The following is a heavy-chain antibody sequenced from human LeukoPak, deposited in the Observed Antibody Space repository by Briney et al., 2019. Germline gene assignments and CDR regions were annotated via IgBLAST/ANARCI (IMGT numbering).Heavy chain of an antibody. Sequence: PSETLSLTCTVSGGSISSHYWSWIRQPPGKGLEWIGYIYYSGSTNYNPSLKSRVTISVDTSKNQFSLKLSSVTAADTAVYYYARIDSGSYLADYWGQGTLVTVSS. V-gene: IGHV4-59*08. D-gene: IGHD1-26*01. CDR2: IYYSGST. J-gene: IGHJ4*02. CDR1: GGSISSHY. CDR3: ARIDSGSYLADY.